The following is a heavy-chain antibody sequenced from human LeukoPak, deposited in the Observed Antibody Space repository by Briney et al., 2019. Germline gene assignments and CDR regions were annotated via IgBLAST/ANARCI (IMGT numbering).Heavy chain of an antibody. D-gene: IGHD1-26*01. J-gene: IGHJ3*02. V-gene: IGHV3-23*01. Sequence: PGGSLRLSCAASGFTFSSYAMSWVRQAPGKGLEWVSAISGSGGSTYYADSVKGRFTISRDNSKNSLYLQMNSLRTEDTALYYCAKDMSGSWLYDAFDIWGQGTMVTVSS. CDR2: ISGSGGST. CDR1: GFTFSSYA. CDR3: AKDMSGSWLYDAFDI.